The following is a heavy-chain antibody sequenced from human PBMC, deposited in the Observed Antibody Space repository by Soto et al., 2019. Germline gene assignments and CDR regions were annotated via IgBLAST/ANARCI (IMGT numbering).Heavy chain of an antibody. V-gene: IGHV3-30-3*01. CDR2: ISYDGSNK. Sequence: QVQLVESGGGVVQPGRSLRLSCAAPGFTFSSYAMHWVRQAPGKGLEWVAVISYDGSNKYYADSVKGRFTISRDNSKNTLYLQMNSLRPEDTAVYYCARAPGFDYYDSSGFDYWGQGTLVTVSS. CDR1: GFTFSSYA. J-gene: IGHJ4*02. CDR3: ARAPGFDYYDSSGFDY. D-gene: IGHD3-22*01.